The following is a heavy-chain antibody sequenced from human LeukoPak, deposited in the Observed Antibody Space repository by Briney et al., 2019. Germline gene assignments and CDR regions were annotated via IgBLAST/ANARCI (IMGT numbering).Heavy chain of an antibody. D-gene: IGHD3-3*01. V-gene: IGHV3-73*01. CDR2: VRSKPNNYAT. J-gene: IGHJ4*02. Sequence: GGSLRLSCAASGFIFSDSAMHWVPQASGKGLEWVGHVRSKPNNYATAYAASVKGRFTISRDDSKNTAYLQMNSLKTEDTAVYYCSSPAHDFDFWSGYYSFWGPGILVTVSS. CDR1: GFIFSDSA. CDR3: SSPAHDFDFWSGYYSF.